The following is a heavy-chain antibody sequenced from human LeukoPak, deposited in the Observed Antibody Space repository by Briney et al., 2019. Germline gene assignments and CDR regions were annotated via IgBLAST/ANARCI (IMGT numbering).Heavy chain of an antibody. CDR1: GGSISSGGYY. Sequence: PSETLSLTCTVSGGSISSGGYYWSWIRQPPGKGLEWIGYIYYSGSTNYNPSLKSRVTISVDTSKNQFSLKLSSVTAADTAVYYCARDRVQLDRRTEYGMDVWGQGTTVTVSS. J-gene: IGHJ6*02. CDR2: IYYSGST. D-gene: IGHD1-1*01. CDR3: ARDRVQLDRRTEYGMDV. V-gene: IGHV4-61*08.